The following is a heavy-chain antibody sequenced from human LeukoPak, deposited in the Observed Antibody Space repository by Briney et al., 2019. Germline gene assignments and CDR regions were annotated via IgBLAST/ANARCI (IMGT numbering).Heavy chain of an antibody. Sequence: GRSLTLSCAASGFTLDDYSMHWVRPAPRQGLAWVSVIGGNSGSIGYADSVKCRFTISRDNAKNSLDLQMNSLRAEDTAWYYCSMARGYYDSSGYSAWGQGNLVTVSS. CDR1: GFTLDDYS. V-gene: IGHV3-9*01. D-gene: IGHD3-22*01. J-gene: IGHJ5*02. CDR2: IGGNSGSI. CDR3: SMARGYYDSSGYSA.